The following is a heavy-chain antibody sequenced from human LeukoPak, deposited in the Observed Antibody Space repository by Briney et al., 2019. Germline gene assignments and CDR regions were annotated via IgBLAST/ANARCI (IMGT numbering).Heavy chain of an antibody. V-gene: IGHV3-30*02. J-gene: IGHJ4*02. Sequence: QPGGSLRLSCAASGFTFSSYGMHWVRQAPGKGLEWVAFIRYDGSNKYYADSVKGRFTISRDSSKNTLYLQMNSLRVEDTAVYYCATQNFDYWGQGTLVTVSS. CDR2: IRYDGSNK. CDR1: GFTFSSYG. CDR3: ATQNFDY.